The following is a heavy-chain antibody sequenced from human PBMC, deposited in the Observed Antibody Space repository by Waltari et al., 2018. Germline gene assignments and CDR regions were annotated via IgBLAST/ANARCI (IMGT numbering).Heavy chain of an antibody. Sequence: QVQLQESGPGLVQPSQTLSLTCTVSGGSISSGRYYWSWIRQPAGTGLDWIGRTCTSGSTNYNPALTSRVTISVDTSKNQFSLKLSSVTAADTAVYYCARASSRYYGAFDIWGQGTMVTVSS. CDR3: ARASSRYYGAFDI. V-gene: IGHV4-61*02. CDR2: TCTSGST. CDR1: GGSISSGRYY. D-gene: IGHD3-10*01. J-gene: IGHJ3*02.